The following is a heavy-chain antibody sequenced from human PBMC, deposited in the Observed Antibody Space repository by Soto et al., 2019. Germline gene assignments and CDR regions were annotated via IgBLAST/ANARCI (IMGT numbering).Heavy chain of an antibody. D-gene: IGHD3-10*01. CDR3: AEYTRGSGRGIDP. V-gene: IGHV4-59*08. J-gene: IGHJ5*02. CDR1: GGPISNSY. Sequence: LSLTCTVSGGPISNSYWTWIRQSPEKGLEWIGYIYYSGGTNYNPSLKSRVTISVDTSNNQFSLKLSSVTAADTAVYYCAEYTRGSGRGIDPWGQGTLVTVSS. CDR2: IYYSGGT.